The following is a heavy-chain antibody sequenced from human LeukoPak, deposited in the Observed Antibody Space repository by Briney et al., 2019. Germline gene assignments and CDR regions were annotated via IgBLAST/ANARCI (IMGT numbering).Heavy chain of an antibody. CDR1: GGSISSYY. CDR3: AREYSSMAGYYYYYMDV. D-gene: IGHD6-13*01. CDR2: ISYSGST. J-gene: IGHJ6*03. Sequence: PSETLSLTCTVSGGSISSYYWHWIWHPPGKRLERIGYISYSGSTDYNPSLKSRVTISVDTSKRQFSLKVSSVTAADTAVYYCAREYSSMAGYYYYYMDVWGKGTTVTVSS. V-gene: IGHV4-59*12.